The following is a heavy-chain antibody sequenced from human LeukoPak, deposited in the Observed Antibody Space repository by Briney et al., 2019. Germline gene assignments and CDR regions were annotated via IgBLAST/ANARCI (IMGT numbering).Heavy chain of an antibody. V-gene: IGHV3-23*01. Sequence: GGSLRLSCAASGFTFNNHAMIWVRQAPGKGLEWVSSISGSGAMTYYGDSVKGRFTISRDNAMDTLYLQMNSLRADDTAVYYCAKDRVDGSGSQFDFWGQGNLVIVSS. CDR3: AKDRVDGSGSQFDF. CDR1: GFTFNNHA. D-gene: IGHD3-10*01. J-gene: IGHJ4*02. CDR2: ISGSGAMT.